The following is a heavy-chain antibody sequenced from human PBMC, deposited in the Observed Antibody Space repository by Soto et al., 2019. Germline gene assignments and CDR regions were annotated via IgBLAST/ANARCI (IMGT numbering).Heavy chain of an antibody. Sequence: QVHLVQSGAEVKKPGASVKVSCKGSGYAFTTYGITWVRQAPGQGLEWMGWISAHNGNTNYAQKLQGRVTVTRDTSTSPAYMELRSLRSVVTAVYYCARGRYGDYWGQGALVTVSS. CDR2: ISAHNGNT. J-gene: IGHJ4*02. V-gene: IGHV1-18*01. CDR3: ARGRYGDY. D-gene: IGHD1-1*01. CDR1: GYAFTTYG.